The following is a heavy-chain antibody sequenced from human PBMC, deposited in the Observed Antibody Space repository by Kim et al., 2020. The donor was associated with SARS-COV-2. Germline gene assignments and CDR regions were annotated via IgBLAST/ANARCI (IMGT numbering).Heavy chain of an antibody. CDR2: VYYTGIT. Sequence: SETLSLTCTVSGGSISSSLYYWGWIRQPPGKGLEYIGSVYYTGITYYDPSLKSRATISVDTSKNQFSVKLTSVTAADTAVYFCARQNRRATVDSCGQGTL. V-gene: IGHV4-39*01. D-gene: IGHD1-26*01. J-gene: IGHJ5*01. CDR3: ARQNRRATVDS. CDR1: GGSISSSLYY.